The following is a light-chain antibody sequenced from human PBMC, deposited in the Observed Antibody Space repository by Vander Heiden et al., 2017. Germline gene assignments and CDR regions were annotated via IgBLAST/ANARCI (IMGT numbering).Light chain of an antibody. CDR2: ENR. J-gene: IGLJ2*01. CDR3: QAWDRDIAV. V-gene: IGLV3-1*01. CDR1: KLGEKY. Sequence: SYELTQPPSLSVSPGQKASVTCSGHKLGEKYVCWYRQKPGRSPEVILYENRKRPSGIPERFSGSNWGNTATLTIIGTQAMDEADYYCQAWDRDIAVFGGGTKLAVL.